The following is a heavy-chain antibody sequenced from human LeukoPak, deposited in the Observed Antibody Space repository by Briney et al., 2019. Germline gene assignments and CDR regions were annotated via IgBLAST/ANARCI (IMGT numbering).Heavy chain of an antibody. V-gene: IGHV3-30*02. CDR2: IRYDGSNI. D-gene: IGHD6-13*01. CDR1: GCTFSSHG. CDR3: AKDRAPGFIAAAGLFDY. J-gene: IGHJ4*02. Sequence: GGALRLPCLPCGCTFSSHGMHWLRQAPANRLEWVAFIRYDGSNIHCADSVKGRFTNSRDNSKNTLYLQMNSLRAEDTAVNYCAKDRAPGFIAAAGLFDYWGQGTLVTVSS.